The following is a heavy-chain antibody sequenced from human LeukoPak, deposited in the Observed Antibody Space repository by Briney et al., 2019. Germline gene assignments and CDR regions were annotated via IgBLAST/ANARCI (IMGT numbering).Heavy chain of an antibody. CDR2: IDPSDSYT. V-gene: IGHV5-10-1*01. J-gene: IGHJ5*02. CDR1: GYSFTSYW. CDR3: ARHLVAGLLNNWFDP. Sequence: GESLKIPCKGSGYSFTSYWISWVRQMPGKGLEWMGRIDPSDSYTNYSPSFQGHVTISADKSISTAYLQWSSLKASDTAMYYCARHLVAGLLNNWFDPWGQGTLVTVSS. D-gene: IGHD6-19*01.